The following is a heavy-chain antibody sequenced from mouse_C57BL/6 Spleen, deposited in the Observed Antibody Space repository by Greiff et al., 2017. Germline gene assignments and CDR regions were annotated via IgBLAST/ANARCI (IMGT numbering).Heavy chain of an antibody. V-gene: IGHV1-80*01. J-gene: IGHJ2*01. CDR1: GYAFSSYW. CDR3: ARNFENYCDY. Sequence: VQLQESGAELVKPGASVKISCKASGYAFSSYWMNWVKQRPGKGLAWIGQIYPGDGDTTYNGKFKGKATLTADKSSSTAYMQRSSLTSEDAAVYFCARNFENYCDYWGQGTTLTGSS. CDR2: IYPGDGDT.